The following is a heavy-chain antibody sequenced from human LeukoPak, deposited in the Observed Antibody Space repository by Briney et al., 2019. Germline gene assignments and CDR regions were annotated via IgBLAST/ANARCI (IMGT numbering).Heavy chain of an antibody. CDR1: GFTFSNAW. Sequence: PGGSLRLSCAASGFTFSNAWMSWVRQAPGKGLEWVANINPDTRDKDYVDSVKGRFTISRDNVKNSLYLQMNSLRAEDTAVYYCARDRRPDAFDVWGQGTMVTVSS. V-gene: IGHV3-7*01. J-gene: IGHJ3*01. CDR2: INPDTRDK. CDR3: ARDRRPDAFDV.